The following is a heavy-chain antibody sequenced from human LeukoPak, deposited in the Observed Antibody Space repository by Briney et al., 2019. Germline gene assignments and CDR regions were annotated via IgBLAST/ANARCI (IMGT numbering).Heavy chain of an antibody. CDR1: GGIFSSYA. J-gene: IGHJ6*02. Sequence: SVKVSCKASGGIFSSYAISWVRQAPGQELEWMGRIIPILGIANYAQKFQGRVTITADKSTSTACMELSSLRSEDTAVYYCARATTQPRANYYYYYGMDVWGQGTMVTVSS. D-gene: IGHD1-14*01. CDR2: IIPILGIA. V-gene: IGHV1-69*04. CDR3: ARATTQPRANYYYYYGMDV.